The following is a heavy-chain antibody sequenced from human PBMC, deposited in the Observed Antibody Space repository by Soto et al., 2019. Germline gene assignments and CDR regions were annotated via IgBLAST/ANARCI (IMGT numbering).Heavy chain of an antibody. CDR2: IYYSGGT. J-gene: IGHJ6*03. D-gene: IGHD5-12*01. V-gene: IGHV4-31*03. Sequence: SETLSLTCTVSGGSISSGGYYWSWIRQHPGKGLEWIGYIYYSGGTYYNPSLKNRVTISVDTAKNQFSLKLSSVTAADTAVYYCARDKLDSGYDPSFYYYDMDVWGKGTTVTVSS. CDR1: GGSISSGGYY. CDR3: ARDKLDSGYDPSFYYYDMDV.